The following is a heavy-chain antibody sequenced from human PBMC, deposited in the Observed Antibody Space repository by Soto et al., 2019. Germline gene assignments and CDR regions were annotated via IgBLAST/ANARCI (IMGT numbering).Heavy chain of an antibody. Sequence: QVQLVQSGAEVKKPGSSVKVSCKASGGTFSSYTISWVRQAPGQVLEWMGRIIPILGIANYAQKFQGRVTIVEDKSASTAYLEPSSLRSEDTAVYYCAEARYSSGWINACDIWGHGTMVTVSS. CDR2: IIPILGIA. V-gene: IGHV1-69*02. CDR1: GGTFSSYT. J-gene: IGHJ3*02. D-gene: IGHD6-19*01. CDR3: AEARYSSGWINACDI.